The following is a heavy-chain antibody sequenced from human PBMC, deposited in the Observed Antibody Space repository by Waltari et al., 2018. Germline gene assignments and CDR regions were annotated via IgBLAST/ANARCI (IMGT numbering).Heavy chain of an antibody. Sequence: QVQLQQWGAGLLKPSETLSLTCAVYGGSFSGYHWSWIRTPQGKGLAWIGKINHSGSTNYNPSLNSRVTISVDTSKNQFSLKLSSVTAADTAVYYCARGRPYSSSWYGPIRYFDLWGRGTLVTVSS. CDR1: GGSFSGYH. D-gene: IGHD6-13*01. CDR2: INHSGST. J-gene: IGHJ2*01. V-gene: IGHV4-34*01. CDR3: ARGRPYSSSWYGPIRYFDL.